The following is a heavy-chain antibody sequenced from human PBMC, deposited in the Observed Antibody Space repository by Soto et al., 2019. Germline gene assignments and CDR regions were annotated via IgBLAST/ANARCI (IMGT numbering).Heavy chain of an antibody. V-gene: IGHV1-69*01. CDR3: ARDGTLYDSRAYYYLY. D-gene: IGHD3-22*01. J-gene: IGHJ4*02. CDR2: ITPMFGTP. Sequence: QVQLVQSGAEVKKPGSSVKVSCKASGGTFSSYTITWVRQAPGQGLEWMGGITPMFGTPNYAQKFRGRVTITADESTSTADMELSSLRSEDTAMYFCARDGTLYDSRAYYYLYCGQGTLVTVSS. CDR1: GGTFSSYT.